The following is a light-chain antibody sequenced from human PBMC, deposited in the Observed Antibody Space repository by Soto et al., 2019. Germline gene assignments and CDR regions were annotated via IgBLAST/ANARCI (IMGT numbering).Light chain of an antibody. Sequence: DIQMTQSPSTLSASVGDRVTTTCRASQSISSWLAWYQQKPGKAPKLVIYAASSLQSGVPSRFSGSGSGTDLTITISSLQPEDFETYYCQQSYRTPITFGQGTRLEIK. CDR3: QQSYRTPIT. V-gene: IGKV1-39*01. J-gene: IGKJ5*01. CDR1: QSISSW. CDR2: AAS.